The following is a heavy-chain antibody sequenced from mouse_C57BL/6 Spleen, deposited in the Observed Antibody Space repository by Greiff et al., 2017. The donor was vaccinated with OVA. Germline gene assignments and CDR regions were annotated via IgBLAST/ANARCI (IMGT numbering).Heavy chain of an antibody. V-gene: IGHV1-69*01. CDR3: ARWQCITLGY. CDR1: GYTFTSYW. D-gene: IGHD1-1*01. Sequence: QVQLQQPGAELVMPGASVKLSCKASGYTFTSYWMHWVKQRPGQGLEWIGEIDPSDSYTNYNQKFKGKSTLTVDKSSSTAYMQLSSLTSEDSAVYYCARWQCITLGYWGQVPTLSVSS. J-gene: IGHJ2*01. CDR2: IDPSDSYT.